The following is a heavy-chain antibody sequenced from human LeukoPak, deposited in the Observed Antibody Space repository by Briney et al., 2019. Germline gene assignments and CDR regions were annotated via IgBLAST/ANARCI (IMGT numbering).Heavy chain of an antibody. Sequence: GGSLRLSCTVSGFTFSNYAMHWVRQAPGKGLEWVSIIYSGDITYYADSVKGRFTISRDNSKNTLYLQMNSLRAEDTAVYYCAKAGYSTSWSFFDYWGQGTLVTVSS. CDR1: GFTFSNYA. V-gene: IGHV3-23*03. CDR2: IYSGDIT. CDR3: AKAGYSTSWSFFDY. J-gene: IGHJ4*02. D-gene: IGHD6-13*01.